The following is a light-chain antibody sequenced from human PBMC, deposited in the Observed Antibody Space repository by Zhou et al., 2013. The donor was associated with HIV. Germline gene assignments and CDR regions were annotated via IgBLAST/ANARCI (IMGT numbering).Light chain of an antibody. CDR1: SSNIGAGYD. CDR3: TAWDDSLNGPV. CDR2: GNS. J-gene: IGLJ2*01. V-gene: IGLV1-40*01. Sequence: QSVLKQPPSVSGAPGQRVTISCTGSSSNIGAGYDVHWYQQLPGTAPKLLIYGNSNRPSGVPDRFSGSKSGTSASLAITGLQSEDEADYYCTAWDDSLNGPVFGGGTKLTVL.